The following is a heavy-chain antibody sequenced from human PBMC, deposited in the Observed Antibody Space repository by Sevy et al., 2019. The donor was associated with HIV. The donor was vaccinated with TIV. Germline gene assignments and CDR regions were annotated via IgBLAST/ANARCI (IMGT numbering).Heavy chain of an antibody. CDR1: GLTFSSDS. CDR3: ARDVDTPFVRSFDS. V-gene: IGHV3-48*02. J-gene: IGHJ4*02. Sequence: GGSLRLSCVVSGLTFSSDSMNWVRQAPGKGLEWLAYISSSSRTIYYAHSLEGRFTISKDNDKKSVFLQMNNLRDEDSATYYCARDVDTPFVRSFDSWGQGTLVTVSS. D-gene: IGHD5-18*01. CDR2: ISSSSRTI.